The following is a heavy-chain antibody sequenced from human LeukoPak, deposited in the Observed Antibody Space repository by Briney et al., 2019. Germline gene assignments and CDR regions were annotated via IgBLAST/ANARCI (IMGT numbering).Heavy chain of an antibody. CDR3: ARDRFASGDALDI. CDR1: GGSISSSSYY. Sequence: SETLSLTCTVSGGSISSSSYYWGWIRQPPGKGLEWIGSIYYSGSTYYNPSLKSRVTISVDTSKNQFSLKLSSVTAADTAAYYCARDRFASGDALDIWGQGTMVTVSS. CDR2: IYYSGST. D-gene: IGHD6-25*01. V-gene: IGHV4-39*07. J-gene: IGHJ3*02.